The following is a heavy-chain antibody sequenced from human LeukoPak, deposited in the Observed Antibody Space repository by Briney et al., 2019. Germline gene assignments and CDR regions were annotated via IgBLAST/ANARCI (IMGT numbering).Heavy chain of an antibody. V-gene: IGHV4-59*02. J-gene: IGHJ6*03. CDR1: GGSVSSYY. D-gene: IGHD2-2*01. Sequence: SSETLSLTCTVSGGSVSSYYWSWIRQPPGKGLEWIGYIYYSGSTNYNPSLKSRVTISVDTSKSQFSLKLSSVTAADTAVYYCARDLDVVVPAARTKPYYYMDVWGKGTTVTVSS. CDR3: ARDLDVVVPAARTKPYYYMDV. CDR2: IYYSGST.